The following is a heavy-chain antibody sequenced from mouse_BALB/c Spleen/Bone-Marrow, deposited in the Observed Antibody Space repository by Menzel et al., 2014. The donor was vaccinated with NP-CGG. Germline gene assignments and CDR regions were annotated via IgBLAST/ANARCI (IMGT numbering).Heavy chain of an antibody. J-gene: IGHJ4*01. CDR2: IWAGGST. CDR1: GFSLTSYG. V-gene: IGHV2-9*02. Sequence: VQLQQSGPGLVAPSQSLSISCTVSGFSLTSYGVHWVRQPPGQGLEWLGAIWAGGSTNYNSALMSRLTISKDNSKRQVCLKMNSLQTDDTAMYYCAREGRGYYGSSGAAMDYWGQGTKVTVSS. D-gene: IGHD1-1*01. CDR3: AREGRGYYGSSGAAMDY.